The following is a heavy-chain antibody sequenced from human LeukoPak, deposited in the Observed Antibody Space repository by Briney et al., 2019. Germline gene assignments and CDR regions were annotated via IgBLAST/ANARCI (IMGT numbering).Heavy chain of an antibody. Sequence: SVKVSCKASGFTFTSRSAVQWVRQAGGQRLEWIGWIVVDSDNTNYAKNFQKSVTTTRDMSASTSYMELSSLRSEDTAVYFCAAPYTSSWFVLWGQGTLVTVSS. J-gene: IGHJ5*02. V-gene: IGHV1-58*01. D-gene: IGHD6-13*01. CDR1: GFTFTSRSA. CDR2: IVVDSDNT. CDR3: AAPYTSSWFVL.